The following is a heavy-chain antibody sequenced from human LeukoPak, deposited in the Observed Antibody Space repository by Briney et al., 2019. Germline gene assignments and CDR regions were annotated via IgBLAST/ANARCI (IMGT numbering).Heavy chain of an antibody. V-gene: IGHV4-34*01. D-gene: IGHD1-26*01. Sequence: SETLSLTCAVYGGSFSGYYWSWIRQPPGKGLEWIGEIDHGGSTNYNPSLKSRVTISGDKSKNQFSLKLSSVTAADTAVYYCPRVGKPPFSGLYYYHHMHVWRKGTTVTVSS. CDR1: GGSFSGYY. J-gene: IGHJ6*03. CDR3: PRVGKPPFSGLYYYHHMHV. CDR2: IDHGGST.